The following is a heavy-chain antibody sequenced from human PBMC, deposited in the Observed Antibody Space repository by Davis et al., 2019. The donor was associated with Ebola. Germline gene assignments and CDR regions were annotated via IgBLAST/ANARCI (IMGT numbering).Heavy chain of an antibody. D-gene: IGHD2-2*01. CDR1: GFSLSTSGVG. Sequence: SGPTLVKPTQTLTLTCTFSGFSLSTSGVGVGWIRQPPGKGLEWIGSIYYSGSTYYNPSLKSRVTISVDTSKNQFSLKLSSVTAADTAVYYCARLVNLRIVPATNWFDPWGQGTLVTVSS. CDR2: IYYSGST. V-gene: IGHV4-39*01. J-gene: IGHJ5*02. CDR3: ARLVNLRIVPATNWFDP.